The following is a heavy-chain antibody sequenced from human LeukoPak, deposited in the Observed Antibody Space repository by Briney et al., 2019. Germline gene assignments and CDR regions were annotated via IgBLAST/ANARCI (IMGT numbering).Heavy chain of an antibody. D-gene: IGHD1-1*01. J-gene: IGHJ4*02. CDR1: GGSISTSDYY. CDR3: ARRRNGVPYYFDY. V-gene: IGHV4-39*01. CDR2: FYYSGNT. Sequence: PSETLSLTCTVSGGSISTSDYYWGWIRQPPAKVLGWIGSFYYSGNTYYNPSLKSRLTISVDTSNNQFSLRLTSVTAADTAVYYCARRRNGVPYYFDYWGQGTLVTVSS.